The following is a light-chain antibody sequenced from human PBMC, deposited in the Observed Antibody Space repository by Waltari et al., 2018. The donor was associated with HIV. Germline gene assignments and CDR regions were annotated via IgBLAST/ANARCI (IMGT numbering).Light chain of an antibody. V-gene: IGLV2-11*01. CDR1: SSDIGYFDY. CDR2: DVN. CDR3: CSYAGAYTYV. J-gene: IGLJ1*01. Sequence: QSALTQPRSVSGSPGQSVTISCTGTSSDIGYFDYVSWYQQYPGKAPQVIIYDVNQRPSGVPDRFTGSKPGITASLTISGLQGEDEADYYCCSYAGAYTYVFGTGTKVNVL.